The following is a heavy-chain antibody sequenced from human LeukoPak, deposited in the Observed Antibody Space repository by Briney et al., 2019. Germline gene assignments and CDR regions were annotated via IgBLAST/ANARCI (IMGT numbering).Heavy chain of an antibody. CDR1: SGSISSSNW. Sequence: PSETLSLTCAVSSGSISSSNWWSCVRQPPGKGLEWIGEIYHSGSTNYNPSLKSRVTISVDKSKNQFSLKLSSVTAADTAVYYCARSGYSSSWLVDYWGQGTLVTVSS. V-gene: IGHV4-4*02. CDR3: ARSGYSSSWLVDY. J-gene: IGHJ4*02. D-gene: IGHD6-13*01. CDR2: IYHSGST.